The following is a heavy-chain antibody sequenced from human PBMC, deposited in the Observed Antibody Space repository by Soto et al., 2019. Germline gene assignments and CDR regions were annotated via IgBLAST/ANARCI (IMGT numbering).Heavy chain of an antibody. CDR1: GGXFSGYY. J-gene: IGHJ4*02. CDR2: INHSGST. D-gene: IGHD6-13*01. V-gene: IGHV4-34*01. CDR3: ASFDSAAAGSPERYYFAY. Sequence: SETLXLTCAVYGGXFSGYYWSWIRQPPGKGLEWIGEINHSGSTNYNPSLKSRVTISVDTSKNQFSLKLSSVTAPATAVYYCASFDSAAAGSPERYYFAYGAQGTLVPV.